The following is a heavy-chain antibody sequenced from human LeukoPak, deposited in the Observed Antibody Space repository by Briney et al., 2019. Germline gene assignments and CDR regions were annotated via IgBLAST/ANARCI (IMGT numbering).Heavy chain of an antibody. CDR1: GFTFSSYA. D-gene: IGHD6-19*01. Sequence: GGSLRLSCAASGFTFSSYAMSWVRQAPGKGLEWVSAISGSGGSTYYADSVKGRFTISRDNSKNTLYLQMNSLRAEDTAVYYCATPFVYSSALMRGAFDIWGQGTMVTVSS. CDR2: ISGSGGST. V-gene: IGHV3-23*01. J-gene: IGHJ3*02. CDR3: ATPFVYSSALMRGAFDI.